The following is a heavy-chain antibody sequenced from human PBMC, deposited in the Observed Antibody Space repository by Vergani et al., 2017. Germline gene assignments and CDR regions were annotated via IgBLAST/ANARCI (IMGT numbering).Heavy chain of an antibody. CDR2: ISYDGSNN. CDR3: ARDGVAALFFDY. Sequence: QVQLVESGGGVVPPGRSLRLSCAASGFTFSSYGLHWVRQAPGKGLEGVAVISYDGSNNYYADSVKGRFTISRDNAKNTLYLQMNSLRAEDTAVYYCARDGVAALFFDYWGQGTLVTVSS. V-gene: IGHV3-30*03. J-gene: IGHJ4*02. CDR1: GFTFSSYG. D-gene: IGHD6-13*01.